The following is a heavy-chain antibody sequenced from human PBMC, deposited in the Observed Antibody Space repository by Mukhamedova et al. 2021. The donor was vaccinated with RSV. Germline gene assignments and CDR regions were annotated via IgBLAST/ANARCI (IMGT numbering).Heavy chain of an antibody. V-gene: IGHV3-74*01. CDR1: W. CDR2: INYDGSNI. Sequence: WMNWVRQAPGKGLEWVSRINYDGSNIRYADSVKGRFTISRDNARKTLYLQMNSLRAEDTAVYYCANASPPRWFESWGQGTLVTAS. J-gene: IGHJ5*01. CDR3: ANASPPRWFES.